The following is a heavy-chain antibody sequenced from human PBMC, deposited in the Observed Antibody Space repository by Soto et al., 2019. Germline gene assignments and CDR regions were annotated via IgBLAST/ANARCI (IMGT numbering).Heavy chain of an antibody. CDR1: GFTFNNYA. Sequence: QVQLVESGGGVVQPGRSLRLSCAASGFTFNNYAMHWVRQAPGKGLEWVALISYDGSNKYYADSVKGRFTISRDNSKNTLYLQMSSLRPEDTAVYYCARDVDRRDYDSTGYSFDYWGQGTLVAVSS. CDR3: ARDVDRRDYDSTGYSFDY. V-gene: IGHV3-30-3*01. D-gene: IGHD3-22*01. CDR2: ISYDGSNK. J-gene: IGHJ4*02.